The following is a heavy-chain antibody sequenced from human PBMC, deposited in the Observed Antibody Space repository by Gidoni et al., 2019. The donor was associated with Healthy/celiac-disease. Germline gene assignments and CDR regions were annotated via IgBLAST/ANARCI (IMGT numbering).Heavy chain of an antibody. Sequence: EVQLVESGGGLVQPGRSLRLSCAASGFPFDDYAMPWVRQAPGKGLEWVSGISWNSGSIGYADSVKGRFTISRDNAKNSLYLQMNSLRAEDTALYYCAKDNMIGYSYGAFDYWGQGTLVTVSS. J-gene: IGHJ4*02. V-gene: IGHV3-9*01. CDR3: AKDNMIGYSYGAFDY. CDR1: GFPFDDYA. CDR2: ISWNSGSI. D-gene: IGHD5-18*01.